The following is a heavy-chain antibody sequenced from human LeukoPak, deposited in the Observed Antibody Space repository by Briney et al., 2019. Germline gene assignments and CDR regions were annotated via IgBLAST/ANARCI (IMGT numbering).Heavy chain of an antibody. CDR2: MNPNSGNT. CDR3: ARDNSVGDNAWWFDP. D-gene: IGHD1-26*01. J-gene: IGHJ5*02. V-gene: IGHV1-8*02. CDR1: GYTFTSYD. Sequence: ASVKVSCKASGYTFTSYDINWVRQATGQGLEWMGWMNPNSGNTGYAQKFQGRVTLTRDMSTSTDYMELRSLKSEDTAIYYCARDNSVGDNAWWFDPWGQGTLVTVSS.